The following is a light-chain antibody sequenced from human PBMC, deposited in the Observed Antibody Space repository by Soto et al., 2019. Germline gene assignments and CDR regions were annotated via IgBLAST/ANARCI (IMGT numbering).Light chain of an antibody. Sequence: EIVMTQSPATLSVSPGERATLSCRASQSVSSNLAWYQQKPGQAPRLLIYGASTRATGIPARFSGSGSGTDFPLTISSLQSEDFAVYYCQQYNNWRGTFGQGTKVEIK. CDR1: QSVSSN. CDR3: QQYNNWRGT. J-gene: IGKJ1*01. V-gene: IGKV3-15*01. CDR2: GAS.